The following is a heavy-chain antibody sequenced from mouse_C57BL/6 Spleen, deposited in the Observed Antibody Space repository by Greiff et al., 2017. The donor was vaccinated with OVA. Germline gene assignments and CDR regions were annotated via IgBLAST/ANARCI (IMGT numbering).Heavy chain of an antibody. V-gene: IGHV6-3*01. J-gene: IGHJ3*01. CDR2: IRLKSDNYAT. CDR1: GFTFSNYW. Sequence: EVKVVESGGGLVQPGGSMKLSCVASGFTFSNYWMNWVRQSPEKGLEWVAQIRLKSDNYATHYAESVKGRFTISRDDSKSSVYLQMNNLRAEDTGIYYCTDYYGSSYVDWFAYWGQGTLVTVSA. D-gene: IGHD1-1*01. CDR3: TDYYGSSYVDWFAY.